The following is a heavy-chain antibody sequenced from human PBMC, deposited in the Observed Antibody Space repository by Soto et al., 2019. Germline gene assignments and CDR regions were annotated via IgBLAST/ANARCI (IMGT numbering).Heavy chain of an antibody. Sequence: PGGSLRLSCAASGFTFSSYGMHWVRQAPGKGLEWVAVISYDGSNKYYADSVKGRFTISRDNSKNTLYLQMNSLRAEDTAVYYCAKGYSSSWHSLPRWFDPWGQGTLVTVSS. D-gene: IGHD6-13*01. CDR1: GFTFSSYG. V-gene: IGHV3-30*18. CDR2: ISYDGSNK. CDR3: AKGYSSSWHSLPRWFDP. J-gene: IGHJ5*02.